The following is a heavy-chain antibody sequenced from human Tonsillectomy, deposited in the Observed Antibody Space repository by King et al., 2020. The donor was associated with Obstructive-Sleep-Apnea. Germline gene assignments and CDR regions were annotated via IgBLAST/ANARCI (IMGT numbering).Heavy chain of an antibody. Sequence: QLQESGPGLVKPSETLFLTCTVSGHSVSSGYYWGWIRQPPGKVLEWIGSIYHSGSTYYTPSLKSRVTISVDTSKNHFSLKLSSVTAADTAVYYCARGVVTTGEYYFDNWGQGTLVTVSS. CDR1: GHSVSSGYY. D-gene: IGHD4-11*01. J-gene: IGHJ4*02. CDR2: IYHSGST. V-gene: IGHV4-38-2*02. CDR3: ARGVVTTGEYYFDN.